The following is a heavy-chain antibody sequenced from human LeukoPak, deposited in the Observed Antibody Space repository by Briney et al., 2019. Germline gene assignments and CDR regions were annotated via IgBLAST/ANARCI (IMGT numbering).Heavy chain of an antibody. CDR3: ARDCRGITMVRGVIEPDY. D-gene: IGHD3-10*01. CDR2: ISSSSSYI. CDR1: GFTFSSYS. Sequence: GGSLRLSCAASGFTFSSYSMNWVRQAPGKGLEWVSSISSSSSYIYYADSVKGRFTISRDNAKNSLYLQMNSLRAEDTAVYYCARDCRGITMVRGVIEPDYWGQGTLVTVSS. V-gene: IGHV3-21*01. J-gene: IGHJ4*02.